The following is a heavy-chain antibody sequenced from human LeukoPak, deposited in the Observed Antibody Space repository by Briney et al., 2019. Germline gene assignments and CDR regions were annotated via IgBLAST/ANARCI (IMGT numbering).Heavy chain of an antibody. CDR3: ARDLRGSPDR. Sequence: GGSLRLSCAASGFTFSNYDMNWVRQAPGKGLEWVSFISTSSTTIYYADSVKGRFTISRDNAKNTVYLQMNSLGGEDTAIYYCARDLRGSPDRWGQGTLVTVSS. J-gene: IGHJ5*02. CDR2: ISTSSTTI. CDR1: GFTFSNYD. D-gene: IGHD3-16*01. V-gene: IGHV3-48*04.